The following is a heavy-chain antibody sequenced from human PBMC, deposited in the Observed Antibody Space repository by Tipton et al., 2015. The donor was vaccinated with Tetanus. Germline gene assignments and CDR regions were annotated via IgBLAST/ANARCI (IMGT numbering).Heavy chain of an antibody. CDR1: GGSFSGYY. J-gene: IGHJ6*02. V-gene: IGHV4-34*01. Sequence: TLSLTCAVYGGSFSGYYWTWIRQPPVKGLEWIGEINPSGSTNYNPSLKSRVTISVDTSKNRVSLKLNSVTAADTAVYYCARGSKGSTAWFPDHHGMDVWGQGTTVTVSS. CDR3: ARGSKGSTAWFPDHHGMDV. D-gene: IGHD6-19*01. CDR2: INPSGST.